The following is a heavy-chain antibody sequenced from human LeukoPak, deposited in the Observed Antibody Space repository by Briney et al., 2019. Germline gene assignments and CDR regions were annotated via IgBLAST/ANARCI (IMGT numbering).Heavy chain of an antibody. D-gene: IGHD6-19*01. CDR3: AREWGRIAVAGGPGY. J-gene: IGHJ4*02. CDR1: GFIFSNYG. Sequence: PGESLRLSCEASGFIFSNYGMHWVRQAPGKGLEWLALIWYEGQTKFYADSVKGRFTISRDNSGNTLFLYMTNLRVEDTAVYYCAREWGRIAVAGGPGYWGQGALVTVSS. V-gene: IGHV3-33*01. CDR2: IWYEGQTK.